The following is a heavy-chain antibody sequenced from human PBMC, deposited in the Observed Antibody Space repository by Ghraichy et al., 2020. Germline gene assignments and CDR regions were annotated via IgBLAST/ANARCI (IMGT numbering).Heavy chain of an antibody. CDR3: AKDTNYYDSSGYYYEGLLRY. CDR1: GFTFSSYA. J-gene: IGHJ4*02. D-gene: IGHD3-22*01. CDR2: ISGSGGST. Sequence: GGSLRLSCAASGFTFSSYAMSWVRQAPGKGLEWVSAISGSGGSTYYADSVKGRFTISRDNSKNTLYLQMNSLRAEDTAVYYCAKDTNYYDSSGYYYEGLLRYWGQGTLVTVSS. V-gene: IGHV3-23*01.